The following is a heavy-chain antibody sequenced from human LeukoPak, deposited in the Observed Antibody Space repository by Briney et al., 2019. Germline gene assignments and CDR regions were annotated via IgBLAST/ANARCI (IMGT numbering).Heavy chain of an antibody. CDR3: ARGGGYCSSTSCYKMDY. CDR1: GGSISSYY. J-gene: IGHJ4*02. D-gene: IGHD2-2*01. CDR2: IYYSGST. Sequence: PSETLSLTCTVSGGSISSYYWSWIRQPPGKGLEWIGFIYYSGSTNYNPSLKSRVTISVDTSKNQFFLNLRSVTAADTAVYYCARGGGYCSSTSCYKMDYWGQGTLVTVSS. V-gene: IGHV4-59*01.